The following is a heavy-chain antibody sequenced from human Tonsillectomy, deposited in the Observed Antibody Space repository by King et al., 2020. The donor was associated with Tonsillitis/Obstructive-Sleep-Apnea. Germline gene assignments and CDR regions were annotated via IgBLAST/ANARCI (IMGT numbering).Heavy chain of an antibody. J-gene: IGHJ6*03. V-gene: IGHV3-23*04. CDR3: ANKGIAAAGQHYYYYMDV. D-gene: IGHD6-13*01. Sequence: VQLVESGGGLVQPGGSLRLSCAASGFTFSSYAMSCVLQAPGKGLVCVSAISGSVGSTYYADSVKGRFTISRDNSKNTLYLQMNSLRAEDTAVYYCANKGIAAAGQHYYYYMDVWGKGTTVTVSS. CDR2: ISGSVGST. CDR1: GFTFSSYA.